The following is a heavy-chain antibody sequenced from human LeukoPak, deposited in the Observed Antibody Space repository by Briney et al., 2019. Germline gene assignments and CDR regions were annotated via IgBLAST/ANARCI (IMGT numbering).Heavy chain of an antibody. D-gene: IGHD6-13*01. CDR1: GFTFSSYW. CDR2: IKQDGSEK. Sequence: GGSLRLSCAASGFTFSSYWMSWVRQAPGKGLEWVANIKQDGSEKYYVDSVKGRFTISRDNAKNSLYLQMNSLRAEDTAVYYCARDKFPYSSSYNWFDPWGQGTLVTVSS. CDR3: ARDKFPYSSSYNWFDP. V-gene: IGHV3-7*01. J-gene: IGHJ5*02.